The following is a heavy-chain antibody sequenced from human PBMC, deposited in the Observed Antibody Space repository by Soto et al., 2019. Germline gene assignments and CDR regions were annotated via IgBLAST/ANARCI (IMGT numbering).Heavy chain of an antibody. Sequence: GSLRLSCAASGFTFSSYAMHWVRQAPGKGLEWVAVISYVGSNKYYADSVKVRFTISRYNSKNTLYLQMNSLRAEDTAVYYCASEEAARYYFDYWGQGALVTVSS. CDR1: GFTFSSYA. D-gene: IGHD6-6*01. CDR3: ASEEAARYYFDY. V-gene: IGHV3-30-3*01. J-gene: IGHJ4*02. CDR2: ISYVGSNK.